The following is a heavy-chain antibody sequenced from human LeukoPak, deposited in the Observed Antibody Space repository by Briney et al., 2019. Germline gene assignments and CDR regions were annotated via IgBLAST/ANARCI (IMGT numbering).Heavy chain of an antibody. CDR1: GYTFTSYG. CDR3: AREKRNTYYDFWSGRDPYYFDY. V-gene: IGHV1-18*01. D-gene: IGHD3-3*01. Sequence: ASVKVSCKASGYTFTSYGISWVRQAPGQGLEWMGWISAYNGNRNYAQKLQGRVTMTTDTSTSTAYMELRSLRSDDTAVYYCAREKRNTYYDFWSGRDPYYFDYWGQGTLVTVSS. J-gene: IGHJ4*02. CDR2: ISAYNGNR.